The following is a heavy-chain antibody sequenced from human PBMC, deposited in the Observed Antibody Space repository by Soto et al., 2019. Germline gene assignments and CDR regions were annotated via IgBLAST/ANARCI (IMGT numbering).Heavy chain of an antibody. CDR2: IYYSGTS. CDR3: ARGHLSAVTMVRGALRY. J-gene: IGHJ4*02. Sequence: PSXTLSLTCTVSGDSITSDTYYWCWIRQPPGKWLEWIGTIYYSGTSYHNPSLKSRVTISVDTSKNQFSLKLSSVTAADTVVYYCARGHLSAVTMVRGALRYWGQGTLVTVSS. V-gene: IGHV4-39*07. CDR1: GDSITSDTYY. D-gene: IGHD3-10*01.